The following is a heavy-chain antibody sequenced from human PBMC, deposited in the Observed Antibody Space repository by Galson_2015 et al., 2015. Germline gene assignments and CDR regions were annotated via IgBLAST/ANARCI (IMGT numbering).Heavy chain of an antibody. CDR3: ARDSRYSIGWRNFDY. D-gene: IGHD6-19*01. Sequence: SLRISCAASGFTFSSYAMRWVRQAPGQGLEWVSAISGSGGSTYYADSVKGRFTISRDNSKNTLYLQMNSLRAEDTAVYYCARDSRYSIGWRNFDYWGQGTLVTVSS. V-gene: IGHV3-23*01. J-gene: IGHJ4*02. CDR2: ISGSGGST. CDR1: GFTFSSYA.